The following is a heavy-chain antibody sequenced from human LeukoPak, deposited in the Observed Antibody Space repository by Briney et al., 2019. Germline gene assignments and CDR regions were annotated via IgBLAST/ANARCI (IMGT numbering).Heavy chain of an antibody. J-gene: IGHJ4*02. D-gene: IGHD4-23*01. CDR2: IYYSGST. V-gene: IGHV4-31*03. Sequence: PSETLSLTCTVSGGSISSGGYYWSWIRQHPGKGLEWIGYIYYSGSTCYNPSLKSRVTISVDTSKNQFSLKLSSVTAADTAVYYCARAGGGNFTFDYWGQGTLVTVSS. CDR1: GGSISSGGYY. CDR3: ARAGGGNFTFDY.